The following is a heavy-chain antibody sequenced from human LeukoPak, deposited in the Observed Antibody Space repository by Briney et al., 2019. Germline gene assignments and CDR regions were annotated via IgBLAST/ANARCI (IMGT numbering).Heavy chain of an antibody. V-gene: IGHV3-74*03. CDR1: GFTFSSHW. CDR2: INSDGTRT. J-gene: IGHJ4*02. Sequence: PGGSLRLSCAASGFTFSSHWMHWXRQAPGKGLXXXSRINSDGTRTTYADSVKGRFTISRDNAKNTLCLRMNSLRVEDTAVFHCAREGTYSNGPDYWGQGTLVTVSS. CDR3: AREGTYSNGPDY. D-gene: IGHD3-22*01.